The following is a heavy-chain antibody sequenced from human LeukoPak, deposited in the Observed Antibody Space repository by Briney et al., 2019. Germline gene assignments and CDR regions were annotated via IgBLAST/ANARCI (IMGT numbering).Heavy chain of an antibody. D-gene: IGHD2-21*02. CDR2: IIPIFGTA. Sequence: SVKVSCKASGGTFSSYAISWVRQAPGQGLEWMGGIIPIFGTANYAQKFQGRVTITADESTSTAYMELSNLRSEDTAVYYCARDGWGRVDDAFDIWGQGTMVTVSS. CDR3: ARDGWGRVDDAFDI. CDR1: GGTFSSYA. J-gene: IGHJ3*02. V-gene: IGHV1-69*13.